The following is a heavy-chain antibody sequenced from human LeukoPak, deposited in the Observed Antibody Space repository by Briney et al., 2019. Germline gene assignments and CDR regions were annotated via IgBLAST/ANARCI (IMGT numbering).Heavy chain of an antibody. D-gene: IGHD4-17*01. V-gene: IGHV4-30-4*08. CDR1: GFTFSDYY. J-gene: IGHJ4*02. CDR2: IYYSGST. Sequence: LRLSCAASGFTFSDYYMSWIRQPPGKGLEWIGYIYYSGSTYYNPSLKSRVTISVDTSKNQFSLKLSSVTAADTAVYYCASNGDYLARWGQGTLVTVSS. CDR3: ASNGDYLAR.